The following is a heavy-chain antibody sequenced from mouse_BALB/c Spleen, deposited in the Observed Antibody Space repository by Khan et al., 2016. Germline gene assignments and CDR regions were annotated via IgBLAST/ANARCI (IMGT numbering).Heavy chain of an antibody. J-gene: IGHJ4*01. D-gene: IGHD1-2*01. CDR1: RFTFSSYW. Sequence: EVKLVESGGGLVQPGGSMKLSCVASRFTFSSYWMSWVRQSPEKGLEWVAEIRLKSENYATHYAESVRGKFTISRDDSKSRLYLQIYSLWSEDTRMYYCTVGYNLGAIDYWGQGTSVTVSS. CDR2: IRLKSENYAT. CDR3: TVGYNLGAIDY. V-gene: IGHV6-3*02.